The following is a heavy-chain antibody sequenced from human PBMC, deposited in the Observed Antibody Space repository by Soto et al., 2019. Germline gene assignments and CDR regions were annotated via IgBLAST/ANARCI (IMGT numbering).Heavy chain of an antibody. CDR1: GYTFTHYA. J-gene: IGHJ4*02. V-gene: IGHV1-3*01. D-gene: IGHD6-13*01. Sequence: QLVQSGAEVKKPGASVKVSCTASGYTFTHYAIHWVRHAPGQRLEWMGFINAGSGNTKYSQTFQGRLTFTKDTSASTAYMDLSSLRSEDTAIYYCARVLAADGAWGKGTLVTLAS. CDR2: INAGSGNT. CDR3: ARVLAADGA.